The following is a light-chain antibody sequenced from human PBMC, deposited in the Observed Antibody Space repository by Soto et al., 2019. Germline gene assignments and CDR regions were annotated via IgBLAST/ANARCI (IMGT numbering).Light chain of an antibody. J-gene: IGKJ5*01. CDR1: QSVNTY. CDR2: AAS. CDR3: QQAASFPIT. Sequence: EIVMTQSPDTLSVSPGERVTLSCRASQSVNTYLAWYQQKPGQAPRLLIYAASTRATGIPARFSGSGSGTELTLTISSLQPEDFATYYCQQAASFPITFGQGTRLEIK. V-gene: IGKV3-15*01.